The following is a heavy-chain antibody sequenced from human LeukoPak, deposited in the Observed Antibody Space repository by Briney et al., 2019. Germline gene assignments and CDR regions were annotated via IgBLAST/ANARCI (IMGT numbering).Heavy chain of an antibody. CDR1: GESITSNNW. D-gene: IGHD6-19*01. Sequence: SETLSLTCAVSGESITSNNWWSWIRQTPGKGLEWIGQIWHDGSTTYNPSFESRVAISVDKSYNQFSLKLSFVTAADTAVYYCARDPVPVPGVNFDYWGQGTLVTVSS. CDR3: ARDPVPVPGVNFDY. J-gene: IGHJ4*02. CDR2: IWHDGST. V-gene: IGHV4-4*02.